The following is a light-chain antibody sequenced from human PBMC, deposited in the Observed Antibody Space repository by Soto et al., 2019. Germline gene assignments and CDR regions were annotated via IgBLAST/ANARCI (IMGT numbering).Light chain of an antibody. CDR1: SSNIGRNT. CDR3: AAWDDSLNGPI. J-gene: IGLJ2*01. CDR2: SNN. V-gene: IGLV1-44*01. Sequence: QSVLTQPPSASETPGQRVTISCSGGSSNIGRNTVNWYQQLPGTAPKLLIYSNNQRPSGVPDRFSGSKSGTSASLASSGLQSENEADYYCAAWDDSLNGPIFGGGTKLTVL.